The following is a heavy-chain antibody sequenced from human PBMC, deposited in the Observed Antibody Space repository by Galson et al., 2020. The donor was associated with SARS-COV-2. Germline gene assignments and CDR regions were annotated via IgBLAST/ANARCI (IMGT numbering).Heavy chain of an antibody. CDR2: IKSKTDGGTT. CDR1: GFTFSNAW. D-gene: IGHD1-26*01. J-gene: IGHJ6*02. Sequence: GGSLRLSCAASGFTFSNAWMSWVRQAPGKGLEWVGRIKSKTDGGTTDYAAPVKGRFTISRDDSKNTLYLQMNSLKTEDTAVYYCTTGVGIGSGSYLGGAYYYYYGMDVWGQGTTVTVSS. V-gene: IGHV3-15*01. CDR3: TTGVGIGSGSYLGGAYYYYYGMDV.